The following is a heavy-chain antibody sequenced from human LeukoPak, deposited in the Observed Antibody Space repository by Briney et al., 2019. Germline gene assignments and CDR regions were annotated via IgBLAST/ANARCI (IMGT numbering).Heavy chain of an antibody. Sequence: SETLSLTCTVSGGSISSSSYYWGWIRQPPGKGLEWIGSIYYSGSTYYNPSLKSRVTISVDTSKNQFSLKLSSVTAADTAVYYCARGDSSNWYLDWFGPWGQGILVTVSS. V-gene: IGHV4-39*07. CDR2: IYYSGST. CDR3: ARGDSSNWYLDWFGP. CDR1: GGSISSSSYY. J-gene: IGHJ5*02. D-gene: IGHD6-13*01.